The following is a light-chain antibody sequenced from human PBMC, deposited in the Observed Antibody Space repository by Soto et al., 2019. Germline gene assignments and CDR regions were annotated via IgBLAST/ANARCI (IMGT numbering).Light chain of an antibody. CDR3: GTWDSSLSAGV. CDR1: SFNIGNNY. J-gene: IGLJ2*01. Sequence: QSVLTQPPSVSAAPGQKVTISCSGSSFNIGNNYVSWYQQLPGTAPKLLIYENNKRPSGIPDRFSGSKSGTSGTLGITGLQTGDEADYYCGTWDSSLSAGVFGGGTKVTVL. CDR2: ENN. V-gene: IGLV1-51*02.